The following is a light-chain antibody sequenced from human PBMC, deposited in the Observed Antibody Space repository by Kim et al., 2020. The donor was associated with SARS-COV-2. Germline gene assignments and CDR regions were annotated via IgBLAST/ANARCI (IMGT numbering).Light chain of an antibody. CDR3: QEYDNLPFA. CDR1: RVISSY. J-gene: IGKJ2*01. V-gene: IGKV1-27*01. Sequence: DIQMTQSPSSLSASVGDRVTITCRASRVISSYLAWYQLKPGEAPKLLIYAASTLQSGVPSRFSGSGFGTDFTLTISSLQPEDVGSYYCQEYDNLPFAFGQGTKLEI. CDR2: AAS.